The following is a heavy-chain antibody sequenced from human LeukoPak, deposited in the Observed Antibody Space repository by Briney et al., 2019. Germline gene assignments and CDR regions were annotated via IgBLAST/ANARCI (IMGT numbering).Heavy chain of an antibody. CDR2: ISSSSSYI. J-gene: IGHJ3*02. CDR3: ARQTGTTGNDAFDI. V-gene: IGHV3-21*04. CDR1: GFTFSSYS. D-gene: IGHD1-7*01. Sequence: GGSLRLSCAASGFTFSSYSMNWVRQAPGKGLEWVSSISSSSSYIYYADSVKGRFTISRDNAKNSLYLQMNSLRAEDTAVYYCARQTGTTGNDAFDIWGQGTMVTVSS.